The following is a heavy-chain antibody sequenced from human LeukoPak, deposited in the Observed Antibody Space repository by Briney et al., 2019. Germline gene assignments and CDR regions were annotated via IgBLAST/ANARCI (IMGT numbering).Heavy chain of an antibody. CDR2: IYSGGNT. V-gene: IGHV3-53*05. Sequence: GGSLRLSCAASGLTVSSNCMSWVRQAPGKGLEWVSFIYSGGNTYYADSVKDRFTISRDNSKNTLYLQMNSLRAEDTAVYYCAKSGESTALGYGDYFDYWGQGTLVTVSS. J-gene: IGHJ4*02. D-gene: IGHD4-17*01. CDR1: GLTVSSNC. CDR3: AKSGESTALGYGDYFDY.